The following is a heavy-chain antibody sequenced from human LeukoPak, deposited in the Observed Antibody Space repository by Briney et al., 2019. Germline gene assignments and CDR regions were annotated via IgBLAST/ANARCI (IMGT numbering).Heavy chain of an antibody. D-gene: IGHD3-10*01. J-gene: IGHJ3*02. V-gene: IGHV3-74*01. CDR1: GITFSSHW. Sequence: GGSLRLSCAASGITFSSHWMHWVRQAPGKGLVWVSRINSDGSRLSYADSVKGRFTISRDNAKDTLYLQMNSLRAEDTAVYYCARDPHWGFWGDYFSGGPHDAFDIWGQGTMVTVSS. CDR2: INSDGSRL. CDR3: ARDPHWGFWGDYFSGGPHDAFDI.